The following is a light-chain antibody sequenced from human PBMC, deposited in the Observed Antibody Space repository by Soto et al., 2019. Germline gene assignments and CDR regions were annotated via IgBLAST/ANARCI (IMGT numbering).Light chain of an antibody. Sequence: DIQMAQSPSSLSASVGDRVTITCRASKSIGPWLAWYQQKPGKAPRVLIYKASTLKSGVPSRFSGSGSGTEFTLTISSLQPDDFATYYCQHYNSYSEAFGQGTKV. J-gene: IGKJ1*01. CDR1: KSIGPW. CDR2: KAS. V-gene: IGKV1-5*03. CDR3: QHYNSYSEA.